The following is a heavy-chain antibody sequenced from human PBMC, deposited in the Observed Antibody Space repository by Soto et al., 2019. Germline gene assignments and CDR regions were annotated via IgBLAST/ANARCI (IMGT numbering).Heavy chain of an antibody. J-gene: IGHJ4*02. V-gene: IGHV3-30*18. D-gene: IGHD5-18*01. Sequence: QVQLVESGGGVVQPGRSLRLSCAPSGFTFSTYGMHWVRQTPGKGLECVASVSFDGSNKHYADSVKGRFSISRDKSKNTLYLQMNSLRAEDTAVYYCAKDGDRWKQLGYFDYWGQGALVTVSS. CDR2: VSFDGSNK. CDR3: AKDGDRWKQLGYFDY. CDR1: GFTFSTYG.